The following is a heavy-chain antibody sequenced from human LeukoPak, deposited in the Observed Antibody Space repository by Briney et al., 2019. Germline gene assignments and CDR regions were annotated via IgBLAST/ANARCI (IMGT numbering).Heavy chain of an antibody. Sequence: GGSLRLSCEASGFTFNTHAMSWVRQAPGKGLEWVASITRSGRTPYYTDSVKGRFTISRDNSKNTLYLQMNSLRGEDTAVYYCAKDRPNFYETSGSYYKIKGDFWGQGSLVTVSS. CDR1: GFTFNTHA. J-gene: IGHJ4*02. CDR2: ITRSGRTP. D-gene: IGHD3-10*01. CDR3: AKDRPNFYETSGSYYKIKGDF. V-gene: IGHV3-23*01.